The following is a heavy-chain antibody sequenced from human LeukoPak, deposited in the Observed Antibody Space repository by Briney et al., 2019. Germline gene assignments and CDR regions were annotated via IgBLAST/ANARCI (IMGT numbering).Heavy chain of an antibody. CDR2: MNPNSGNT. D-gene: IGHD6-13*01. CDR3: ARGSIAAAGSFGY. Sequence: ASVKVSCKASGGTFSSYAINWVRQATGQGLEWMGWMNPNSGNTGYAQKFQGRVTMTRNTSISTAYMELSSLRSEDTAVYYCARGSIAAAGSFGYWGQGTLVTVSS. J-gene: IGHJ4*02. CDR1: GGTFSSYA. V-gene: IGHV1-8*02.